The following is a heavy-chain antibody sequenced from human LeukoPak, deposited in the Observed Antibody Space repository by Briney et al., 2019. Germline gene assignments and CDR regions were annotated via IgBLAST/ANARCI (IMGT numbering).Heavy chain of an antibody. CDR2: INPNSGDT. CDR3: ARKNYYDTSGRFDC. J-gene: IGHJ4*02. D-gene: IGHD3-22*01. Sequence: ASVKVSCKASGYTFTGYYLHWVRQAPGQGRGLIGWINPNSGDTKYAQKFQGRVTMTRDKSISTANMEVRSDDTAVYYCARKNYYDTSGRFDCWGQGTLVTVSS. CDR1: GYTFTGYY. V-gene: IGHV1-2*02.